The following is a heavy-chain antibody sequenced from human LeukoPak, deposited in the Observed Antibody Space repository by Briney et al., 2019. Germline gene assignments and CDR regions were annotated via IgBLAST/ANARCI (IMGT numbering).Heavy chain of an antibody. CDR3: ARGGDPVKYYAEYFQY. CDR2: ISYDESNK. V-gene: IGHV3-30*03. Sequence: PGGSLRLSCAASGFTFSSYGMHWVRQAPGKGLEWVAVISYDESNKYYADSVKGRFTISRDNSKNTLYLQMNSLRAEDTAVYYCARGGDPVKYYAEYFQYWGQGTLVTVSS. D-gene: IGHD2-21*02. CDR1: GFTFSSYG. J-gene: IGHJ1*01.